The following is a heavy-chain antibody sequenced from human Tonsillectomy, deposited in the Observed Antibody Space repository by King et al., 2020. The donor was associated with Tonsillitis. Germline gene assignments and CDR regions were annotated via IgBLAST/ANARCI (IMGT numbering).Heavy chain of an antibody. Sequence: VQLQESGPGLVKPSETLSLTCAVSGGSISSYYWSWIRQSPGKGLEWIGSFYYVGSTYYNPSLKSRVTISVDMSRNQFSLKLSSVTAADTAVYYCARPDLKEAVAGGAFDIWGQGTMVTVSS. CDR3: ARPDLKEAVAGGAFDI. CDR2: FYYVGST. V-gene: IGHV4-59*01. J-gene: IGHJ3*02. CDR1: GGSISSYY. D-gene: IGHD6-19*01.